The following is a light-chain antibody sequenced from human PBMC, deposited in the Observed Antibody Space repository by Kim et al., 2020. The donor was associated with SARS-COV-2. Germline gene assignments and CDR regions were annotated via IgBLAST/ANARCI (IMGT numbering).Light chain of an antibody. CDR3: QSYDSSLGGSGV. J-gene: IGLJ1*01. CDR1: SSNIGAGYD. V-gene: IGLV1-40*01. Sequence: QSVLTQPPSVSGAPGQRVTISCTGSSSNIGAGYDVHWYQQLPGTAPKLLIYGNSNRPSGVPDRFSGPKSGTSASLAITGLQAEDEADYYCQSYDSSLGGSGVFGTGTKVTVL. CDR2: GNS.